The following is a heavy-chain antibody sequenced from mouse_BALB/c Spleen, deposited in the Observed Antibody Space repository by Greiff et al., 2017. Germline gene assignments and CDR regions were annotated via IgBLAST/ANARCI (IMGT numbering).Heavy chain of an antibody. CDR2: ISSGGST. D-gene: IGHD1-1*01. J-gene: IGHJ2*01. V-gene: IGHV5-6-5*01. CDR3: ARDNYVSRNHYFDY. CDR1: GFTFSSYA. Sequence: EVQLVESGGGLVKPGGSLKLSCAASGFTFSSYAMSWVRQTPEKRLEWVASISSGGSTYYPDSVKGRFTISRDNSWNILYLQMSSLRSEDTAMYYCARDNYVSRNHYFDYWGQGTTLTVSA.